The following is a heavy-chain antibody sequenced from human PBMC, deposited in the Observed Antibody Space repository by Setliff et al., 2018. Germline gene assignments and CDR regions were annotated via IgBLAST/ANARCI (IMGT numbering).Heavy chain of an antibody. CDR1: GYTFTRHG. Sequence: GASVKVSCKASGYTFTRHGISWVRQAPGQGLEWMGGIISMFGTTNYAQKFQGRVTITADESTSTVYMELSSLRSDDTALYYCAREEGYYYDSTDYYYYMDVWGKGTTVTVSS. V-gene: IGHV1-69*13. D-gene: IGHD3-22*01. CDR3: AREEGYYYDSTDYYYYMDV. CDR2: IISMFGTT. J-gene: IGHJ6*03.